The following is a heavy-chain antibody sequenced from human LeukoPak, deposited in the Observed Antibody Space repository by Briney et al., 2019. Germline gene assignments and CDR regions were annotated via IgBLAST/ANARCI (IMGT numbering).Heavy chain of an antibody. CDR3: AKDWSATTVTTWNYFDY. CDR1: GFTFSSYG. V-gene: IGHV3-30*02. CDR2: IRYDGSNK. Sequence: PGGSLRLSCAASGFTFSSYGMHWVRQAPGKGLEWVAFIRYDGSNKYYADSVKGRFTISRDNSKNTLYLQMNSLRAEDTAVYYCAKDWSATTVTTWNYFDYWGQGTLVTVSS. D-gene: IGHD4-17*01. J-gene: IGHJ4*02.